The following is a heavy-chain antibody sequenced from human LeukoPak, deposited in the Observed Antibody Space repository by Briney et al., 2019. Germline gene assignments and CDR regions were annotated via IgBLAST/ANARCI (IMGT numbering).Heavy chain of an antibody. Sequence: AGSLTPSWAASGFTSATFSVHCVRQAPRRLLVWVSRTKSDGNSPSYAHSVKGRFTISRDNAKNTLYLQMNSLRAEDTAVYYCARGHGDFPATYYFDLWGRGNLVTVSS. CDR2: TKSDGNSP. CDR1: GFTSATFS. V-gene: IGHV3-74*01. D-gene: IGHD4-17*01. CDR3: ARGHGDFPATYYFDL. J-gene: IGHJ2*01.